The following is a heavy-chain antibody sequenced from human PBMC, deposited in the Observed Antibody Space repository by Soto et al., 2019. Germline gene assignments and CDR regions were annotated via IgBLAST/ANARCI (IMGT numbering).Heavy chain of an antibody. D-gene: IGHD6-13*01. CDR3: AKYRRTDAEGYTLDF. V-gene: IGHV4-59*01. CDR1: GGSISGYY. J-gene: IGHJ4*02. Sequence: SETLSLTCTISGGSISGYYWSWIRQAPGKGLEWIGYVYYTGRTQYNPSLESRVAMSADTSESQFSLKVTSVTAADPAVYYCAKYRRTDAEGYTLDFWGQGTLVTVSS. CDR2: VYYTGRT.